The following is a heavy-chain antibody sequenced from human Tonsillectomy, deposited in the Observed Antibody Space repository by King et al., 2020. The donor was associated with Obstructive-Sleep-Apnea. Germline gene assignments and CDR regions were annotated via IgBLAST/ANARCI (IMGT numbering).Heavy chain of an antibody. CDR3: ARGRVVGYCSGGSCWNAFDI. Sequence: QLVQSGAEVKKPGESLRISCKGSGYSFTSYWINWVRQMPGKGLEWMGRIDPSDSETNTSPSFQGHVTFSADKSTSTAYLHWSSLKASDSAMYYCARGRVVGYCSGGSCWNAFDIWGQGTMVTVPS. CDR2: IDPSDSET. V-gene: IGHV5-10-1*03. D-gene: IGHD2-15*01. CDR1: GYSFTSYW. J-gene: IGHJ3*02.